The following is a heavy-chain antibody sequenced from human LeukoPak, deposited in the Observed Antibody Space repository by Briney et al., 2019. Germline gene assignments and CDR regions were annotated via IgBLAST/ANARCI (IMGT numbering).Heavy chain of an antibody. J-gene: IGHJ4*02. CDR1: GGSFSGYY. Sequence: SETLSLTCAVYGGSFSGYYWSWIRQPPGKGLEWIGEINYSGSTNYNPSLKSRVTISVDTSKNQFSLKLSSVTAADTAVYYCASAEQQPLFDYWGQGTLVTVSS. CDR3: ASAEQQPLFDY. D-gene: IGHD6-13*01. CDR2: INYSGST. V-gene: IGHV4-34*01.